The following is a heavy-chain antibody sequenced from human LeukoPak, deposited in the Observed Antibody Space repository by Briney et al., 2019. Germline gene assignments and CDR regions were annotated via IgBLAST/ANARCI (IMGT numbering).Heavy chain of an antibody. D-gene: IGHD6-19*01. CDR2: ISTTSSNI. CDR3: ARDQIPSHSGWYRWYFDL. J-gene: IGHJ2*01. CDR1: GFTFRSYP. V-gene: IGHV3-48*04. Sequence: GGSLRLSCEASGFTFRSYPMNWVRQAPGKGLEWLSYISTTSSNIYYADSVKGRFTISRDNAKNSLYLQMNSLRAEDTAVYYCARDQIPSHSGWYRWYFDLWGRGSLITVSS.